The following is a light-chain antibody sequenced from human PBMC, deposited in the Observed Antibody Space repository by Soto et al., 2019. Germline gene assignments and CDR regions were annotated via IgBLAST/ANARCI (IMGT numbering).Light chain of an antibody. CDR1: QSVSSN. Sequence: ERLMTQSPATLSVSPGERATLSCRASQSVSSNLAWYQQKPGQAPRLLIYGASTRATDMPGRFSGSGSGTDFTLTISRLEPEDFAVYFCHHYGGTPQTFGQGTKVDIK. V-gene: IGKV3-15*01. CDR3: HHYGGTPQT. CDR2: GAS. J-gene: IGKJ1*01.